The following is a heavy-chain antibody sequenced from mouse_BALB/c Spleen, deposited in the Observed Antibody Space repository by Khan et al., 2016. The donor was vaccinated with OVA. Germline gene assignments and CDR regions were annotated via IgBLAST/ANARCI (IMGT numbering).Heavy chain of an antibody. D-gene: IGHD2-3*01. CDR2: ISTYSGNT. CDR1: GYTFTDYA. V-gene: IGHV1S137*01. J-gene: IGHJ2*01. CDR3: TRPAYVGYYDY. Sequence: QVRLQQSGPELVRPGVSVKISCKGSGYTFTDYAMHWVKQSHAKSLEWIGLISTYSGNTNYKQKFKGKVTMTVDKSYSTAHMKLARLTSEVSAIYYCTRPAYVGYYDYWGQGTTLTVSS.